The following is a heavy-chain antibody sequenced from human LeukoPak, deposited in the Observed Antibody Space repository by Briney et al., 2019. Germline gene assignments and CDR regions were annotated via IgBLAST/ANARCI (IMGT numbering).Heavy chain of an antibody. J-gene: IGHJ5*02. CDR1: AFTFRSYG. Sequence: GGSLRLSCVASAFTFRSYGMHWVRQAPGKGLEWVSYISSSGSTIYYADSVKGRFTISRDNAKNSLYLQMNSLRAEDTAVYYCARDNRGVITNWFDPWGQGTLVTVSS. CDR3: ARDNRGVITNWFDP. V-gene: IGHV3-48*04. D-gene: IGHD3-10*01. CDR2: ISSSGSTI.